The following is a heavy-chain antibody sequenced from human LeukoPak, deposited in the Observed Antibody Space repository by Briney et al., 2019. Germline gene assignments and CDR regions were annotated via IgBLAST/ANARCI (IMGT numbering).Heavy chain of an antibody. CDR3: VREGGSSGYYFFHY. V-gene: IGHV1-18*01. J-gene: IGHJ4*02. D-gene: IGHD3-22*01. Sequence: EASVKVSCKASGYTFTTYGLSWVRQAPGQGLEWMGWISAYNGNTNYAQKLQGRVTMTTDTSTTTAYMELRSLRSDDTAVYYCVREGGSSGYYFFHYWGQGTLVTVPS. CDR1: GYTFTTYG. CDR2: ISAYNGNT.